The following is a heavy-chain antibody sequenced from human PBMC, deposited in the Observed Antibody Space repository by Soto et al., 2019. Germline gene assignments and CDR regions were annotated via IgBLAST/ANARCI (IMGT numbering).Heavy chain of an antibody. J-gene: IGHJ6*02. V-gene: IGHV3-30*03. CDR3: ARETPLINGGSDMDV. CDR1: GFTFSNYG. CDR2: ISYDGSDK. Sequence: QVQLVESGGGVVQPGRSLRLSCAASGFTFSNYGMHWVRQAPGKGLEWVTFISYDGSDKFYADSVKGRFTISRDNSENTLFLQINSLRSEDTAVYYCARETPLINGGSDMDVWGQWTTVTVSS. D-gene: IGHD3-16*01.